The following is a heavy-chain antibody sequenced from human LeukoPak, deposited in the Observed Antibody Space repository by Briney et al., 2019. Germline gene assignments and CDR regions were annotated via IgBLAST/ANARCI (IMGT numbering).Heavy chain of an antibody. Sequence: GESLRLSCAAAGFTFSSYGMHWVRQAPGKGLDWVAVIWYDGSNKYYADSVKGRFTISRDNAKNSLYLQMNSLRAEDTAVYYCAGEGDYGDYVDYWGQGTLVTVSS. CDR2: IWYDGSNK. J-gene: IGHJ4*02. V-gene: IGHV3-33*01. CDR3: AGEGDYGDYVDY. D-gene: IGHD4-17*01. CDR1: GFTFSSYG.